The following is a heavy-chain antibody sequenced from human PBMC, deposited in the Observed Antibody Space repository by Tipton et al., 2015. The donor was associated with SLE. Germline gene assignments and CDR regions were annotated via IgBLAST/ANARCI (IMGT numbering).Heavy chain of an antibody. Sequence: SLRLSCAASGFTFSSYEMNWVRQAPGKGLEWVSYISSSSSTIYYADSVKGRFTISRDNAKNSLYLQMNSLRAEDTAVYYCARDALRNMDVWGKGTTVTVSS. CDR1: GFTFSSYE. V-gene: IGHV3-48*03. J-gene: IGHJ6*04. CDR3: ARDALRNMDV. CDR2: ISSSSSTI. D-gene: IGHD4-17*01.